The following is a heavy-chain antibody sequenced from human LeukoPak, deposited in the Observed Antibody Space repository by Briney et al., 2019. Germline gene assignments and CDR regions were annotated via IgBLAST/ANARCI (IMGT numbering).Heavy chain of an antibody. D-gene: IGHD3-3*01. CDR1: GGSISSYY. Sequence: PSETLSLTCTVSGGSISSYYWSWIRQPPGKGLEWIGYIYYSGSTNYNPSLKSRVTISVDTSKNQFSLKLSSVTAADTAVYYCARHVDFWSGYYGGDCWFDPWGQGTLVTVSS. CDR3: ARHVDFWSGYYGGDCWFDP. J-gene: IGHJ5*02. CDR2: IYYSGST. V-gene: IGHV4-59*08.